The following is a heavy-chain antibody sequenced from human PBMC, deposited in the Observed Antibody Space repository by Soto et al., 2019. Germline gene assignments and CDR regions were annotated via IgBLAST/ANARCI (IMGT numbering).Heavy chain of an antibody. V-gene: IGHV1-69*01. Sequence: QVQLVQSGAEVKKPGSSVKVSCKASGGTFSSYAISWVRQAPGQGLEWMGGIIPIFGTASYTQKFQGRVTDTAGRSPRPSQLGLRRLKSCGTGLFFLAKAPASAAPHRVGPWGQGTLVTVSS. J-gene: IGHJ5*02. D-gene: IGHD6-25*01. CDR2: IIPIFGTA. CDR1: GGTFSSYA. CDR3: AKAPASAAPHRVGP.